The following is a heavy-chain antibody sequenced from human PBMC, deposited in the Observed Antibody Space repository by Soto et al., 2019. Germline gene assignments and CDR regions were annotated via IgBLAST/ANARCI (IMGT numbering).Heavy chain of an antibody. CDR1: GYSFTSYW. D-gene: IGHD6-13*01. V-gene: IGHV5-51*01. CDR2: IYPGDSDT. Sequence: GASLKISCKGSGYSFTSYWIGWVRQMPGKGLGWMGIIYPGDSDTRYSPSFQGQVTISADKSISTAYLQWSSLKASDTAVYYWARSGRGQHQQPPKFYYGMDVCDQGTTVTVSS. CDR3: ARSGRGQHQQPPKFYYGMDV. J-gene: IGHJ6*02.